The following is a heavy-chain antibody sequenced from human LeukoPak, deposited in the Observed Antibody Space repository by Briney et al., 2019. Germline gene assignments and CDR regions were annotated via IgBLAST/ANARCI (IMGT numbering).Heavy chain of an antibody. CDR2: ISSGGYSV. Sequence: RGSLRLSCAVSGFTFSDYYMSWIRQAPGKGLEWVSYISSGGYSVSYADSVKGRFTISRDNAKNSLYLQMHSLRAEDTAVYYCARGRPYDYVWGSYKEALDYWGQGTLVTVSS. CDR3: ARGRPYDYVWGSYKEALDY. D-gene: IGHD3-16*01. CDR1: GFTFSDYY. V-gene: IGHV3-11*01. J-gene: IGHJ4*02.